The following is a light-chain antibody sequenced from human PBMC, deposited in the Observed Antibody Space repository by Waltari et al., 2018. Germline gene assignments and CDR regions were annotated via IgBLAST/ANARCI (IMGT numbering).Light chain of an antibody. J-gene: IGLJ2*01. CDR2: YKN. CDR1: SLRSYY. CDR3: HSRDASGVAGS. Sequence: SSELTQDPAVSVAMGQTVRITCQGDSLRSYYASWYQQRPGQAPITVIYYKNHRPPGVPDPISCSSPHKTGSLTITGAQAEDEASYYCHSRDASGVAGSFGGGTKLTVL. V-gene: IGLV3-19*01.